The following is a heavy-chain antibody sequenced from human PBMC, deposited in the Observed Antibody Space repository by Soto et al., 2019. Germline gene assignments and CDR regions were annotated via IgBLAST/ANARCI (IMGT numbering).Heavy chain of an antibody. D-gene: IGHD7-27*01. CDR1: GFSLSTSGVC. CDR2: ICWDDGK. V-gene: IGHV2-5*02. Sequence: ESGPTLVNPTQTLTLTCTFSGFSLSTSGVCVGWFRQPPGKALEWLAIICWDDGKRYSPSLKSRLTITQDTSKKQVVLILTNMDPVDTATYFCAHRRQLGDFDSWGQGTLVTVSS. J-gene: IGHJ4*02. CDR3: AHRRQLGDFDS.